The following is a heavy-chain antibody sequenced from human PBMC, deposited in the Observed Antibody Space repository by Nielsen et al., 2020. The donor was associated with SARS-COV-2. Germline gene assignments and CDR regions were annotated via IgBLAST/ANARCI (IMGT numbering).Heavy chain of an antibody. V-gene: IGHV4-30-4*01. Sequence: SETLSLTCTVSGGSISSGDYYWSWIRQPPGKGLEWIGYIYYSGSTYYNPSLKSRVTISVDTSKNQFSLKLSSVTAADTAVYYCARGSVGVVLFYYYYYMDVWGKGTTVTVSS. CDR3: ARGSVGVVLFYYYYYMDV. CDR2: IYYSGST. CDR1: GGSISSGDYY. D-gene: IGHD3-3*01. J-gene: IGHJ6*03.